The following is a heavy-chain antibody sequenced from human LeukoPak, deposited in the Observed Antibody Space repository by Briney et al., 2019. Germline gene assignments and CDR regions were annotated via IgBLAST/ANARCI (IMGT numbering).Heavy chain of an antibody. CDR3: ARQHTAATALDY. CDR1: GFTFSSHG. D-gene: IGHD6-13*01. Sequence: PGGSLRLSCAASGFTFSSHGMHWVRQAPGKGLEWVTFISYDGSNKYYADSVKGRFTISRDNSKNTLFLQMNSLRAEDTAVYYCARQHTAATALDYWGQGTLVTLSS. J-gene: IGHJ4*02. CDR2: ISYDGSNK. V-gene: IGHV3-30*03.